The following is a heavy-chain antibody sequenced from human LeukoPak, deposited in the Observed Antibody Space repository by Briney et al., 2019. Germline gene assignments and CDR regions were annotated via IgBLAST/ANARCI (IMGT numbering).Heavy chain of an antibody. CDR2: ISSDGSNK. V-gene: IGHV3-30*04. CDR3: ARAFCSGATCYSMDY. CDR1: GFTFSSYA. J-gene: IGHJ4*02. D-gene: IGHD2-15*01. Sequence: PGGSLRLSCAASGFTFSSYATHWVRLAPGKGLEWVAIISSDGSNKYYADSVKGRFTISRDNAKNTLYLQMNSLRAEDTAVYYCARAFCSGATCYSMDYWGQGTLVTVSS.